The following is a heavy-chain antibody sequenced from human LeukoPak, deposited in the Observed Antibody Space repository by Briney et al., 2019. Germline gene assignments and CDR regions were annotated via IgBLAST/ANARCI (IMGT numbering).Heavy chain of an antibody. CDR1: GFSLSNARMG. D-gene: IGHD5-18*01. V-gene: IGHV2-26*01. CDR2: MFWNDEK. CDR3: ARIAPHTALVTNWFAP. Sequence: YGPTLVNPTETLTQTCTVSGFSLSNARMGVSWIRQPPGKALEWLAHMFWNDEKSYSTSLKSRLTISKDTSKSQVVLTMTNMDPADTATYYCARIAPHTALVTNWFAPWGQGTLVTVSS. J-gene: IGHJ5*02.